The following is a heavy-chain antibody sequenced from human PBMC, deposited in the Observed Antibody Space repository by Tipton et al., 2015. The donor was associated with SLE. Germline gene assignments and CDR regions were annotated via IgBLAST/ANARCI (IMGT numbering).Heavy chain of an antibody. Sequence: TLSLTCTVSGDSISSGTYYWTWIRQPAGKGPAWIGHIYTSGSTNYSPSLKSRVTISLDTSKNQFSLKLSSVTAADTAVYYCARDRGQWPDYWGQGTLVTVSS. CDR2: IYTSGST. J-gene: IGHJ4*02. CDR3: ARDRGQWPDY. V-gene: IGHV4-61*09. CDR1: GDSISSGTYY. D-gene: IGHD6-19*01.